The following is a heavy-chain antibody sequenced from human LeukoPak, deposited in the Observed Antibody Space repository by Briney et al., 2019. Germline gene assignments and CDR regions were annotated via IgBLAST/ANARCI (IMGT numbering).Heavy chain of an antibody. Sequence: ASVKVSCKASGYTFTGYYMHWVRQAPGQGLEWMGWINAGNGNTKYSQKFQGRVTITRDTSASTAYMELSSLTSEDTAVYYCARGPRAAADDYWGQGTLVTVSS. CDR3: ARGPRAAADDY. CDR1: GYTFTGYY. CDR2: INAGNGNT. V-gene: IGHV1-3*01. D-gene: IGHD6-13*01. J-gene: IGHJ4*02.